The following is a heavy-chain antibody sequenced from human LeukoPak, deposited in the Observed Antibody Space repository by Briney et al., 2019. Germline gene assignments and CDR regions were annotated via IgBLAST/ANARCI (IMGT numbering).Heavy chain of an antibody. J-gene: IGHJ3*02. D-gene: IGHD2-2*02. CDR2: IYPGDSDT. CDR1: GYSFTSYW. CDR3: ARRKYCSSTSCYNDAFDI. Sequence: GESLKISCKGSGYSFTSYWIGWVRQMAGKGLEWMGIIYPGDSDTRYSPSFQGQVTISADKSISNAYLQWSSLKASDTAMYYCARRKYCSSTSCYNDAFDIWGQGTMVTVSS. V-gene: IGHV5-51*01.